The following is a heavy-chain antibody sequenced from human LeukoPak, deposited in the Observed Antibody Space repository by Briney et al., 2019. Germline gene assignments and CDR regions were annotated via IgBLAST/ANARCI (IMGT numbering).Heavy chain of an antibody. CDR2: ISGSGGST. CDR3: ARDTAGVGGSSSGYYYGMDV. Sequence: GGSLRLSCAASGFTFSSYAMSWVRQAPGKGLEWVSAISGSGGSTYYADSVKGRFTISRDNAKNSLYLQMNSLRAEDTAVYYCARDTAGVGGSSSGYYYGMDVWGQGTTVTVSS. D-gene: IGHD6-6*01. CDR1: GFTFSSYA. V-gene: IGHV3-23*01. J-gene: IGHJ6*02.